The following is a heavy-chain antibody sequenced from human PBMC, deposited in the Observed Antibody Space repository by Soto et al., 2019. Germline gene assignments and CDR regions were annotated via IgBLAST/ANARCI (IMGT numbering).Heavy chain of an antibody. D-gene: IGHD6-13*01. Sequence: EVQLSESGGGLVQPGKSLRLSCTSSGFTFSIFAMSWVRQAPGKGLEWVSAISGGGDKTYYADSVKGRFTISRDNSKNTLYLQMNSLRAEDTAVYYCAEGSPHHSKMTLYYYYGMDVW. J-gene: IGHJ6*01. CDR3: AEGSPHHSKMTLYYYYGMDV. CDR1: GFTFSIFA. CDR2: ISGGGDKT. V-gene: IGHV3-23*01.